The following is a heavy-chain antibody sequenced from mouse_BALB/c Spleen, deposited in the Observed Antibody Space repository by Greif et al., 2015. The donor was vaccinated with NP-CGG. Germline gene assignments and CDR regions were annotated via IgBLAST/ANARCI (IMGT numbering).Heavy chain of an antibody. CDR1: GFSLTSYG. CDR2: IWSGGST. J-gene: IGHJ3*01. D-gene: IGHD2-1*01. V-gene: IGHV2-4-1*01. CDR3: ARVGNYAY. Sequence: VQLQQSGPGLVQPSQSLSITCTVSGFSLTSYGVHWVRQSPGKGLEWLGVIWSGGSTDYNAAFISRLSISKDNSKSQVFFKMNSLQADDTAIYYCARVGNYAYWGQGTLVTVSA.